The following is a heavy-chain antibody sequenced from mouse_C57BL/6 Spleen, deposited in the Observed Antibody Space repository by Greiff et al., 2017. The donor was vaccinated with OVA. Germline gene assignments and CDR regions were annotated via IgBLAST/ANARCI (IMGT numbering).Heavy chain of an antibody. Sequence: QVQLQQSGPELVKPGASVKISCKASGYAFSSSWMNWVKQRPGQGLEWIGRIYPGDGDTNYNGKFKGKATLTADKSSSTAYMQLSSLTSEDSAVYFCARSGSGYLFAYWGQGTLVTVSA. J-gene: IGHJ3*01. CDR2: IYPGDGDT. CDR3: ARSGSGYLFAY. V-gene: IGHV1-82*01. CDR1: GYAFSSSW. D-gene: IGHD3-2*02.